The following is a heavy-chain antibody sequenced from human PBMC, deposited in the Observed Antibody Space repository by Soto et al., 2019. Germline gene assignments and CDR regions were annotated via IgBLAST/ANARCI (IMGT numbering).Heavy chain of an antibody. CDR1: GASITISY. V-gene: IGHV4-59*01. D-gene: IGHD1-1*01. CDR3: AKGAREPYP. J-gene: IGHJ5*02. CDR2: IYHTGDT. Sequence: SETLSLTCTVSGASITISYWSWIRQPPGKGLESIGYIYHTGDTNYNPSLRGRVTISLDTSKNQFSLNLNSVTAADTAIYYCAKGAREPYPWAQGPLVTVS.